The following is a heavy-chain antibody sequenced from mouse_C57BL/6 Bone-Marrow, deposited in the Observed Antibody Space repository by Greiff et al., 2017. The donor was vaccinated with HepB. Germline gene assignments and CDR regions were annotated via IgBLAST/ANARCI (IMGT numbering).Heavy chain of an antibody. CDR1: GYAFTNYL. CDR2: INPGSGGT. D-gene: IGHD1-1*01. CDR3: AVVAKYWYFDV. J-gene: IGHJ1*03. Sequence: QVQLKESGAELVRPGTSVKVSCKASGYAFTNYLIEWVKQRPGQGLEWIGVINPGSGGTNYNEKFKGKATLTADKSSSIAYMQLSSLTSEDSAVYFCAVVAKYWYFDVWGTGTTVTVSS. V-gene: IGHV1-54*01.